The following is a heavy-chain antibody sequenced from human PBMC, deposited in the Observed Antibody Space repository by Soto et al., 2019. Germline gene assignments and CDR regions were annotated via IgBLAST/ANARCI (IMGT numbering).Heavy chain of an antibody. CDR2: INHSGST. V-gene: IGHV4-34*01. CDR3: ARAVEYYYYGMDV. Sequence: PSETLSLTCAVYGGSFSCYYWSWIRQPPGKGLEWIGEINHSGSTNYNPSLKSRVTISVDTSKNQFSLKLSSVTAADTAVYYCARAVEYYYYGMDVWGQGTTVTVSS. J-gene: IGHJ6*02. D-gene: IGHD6-19*01. CDR1: GGSFSCYY.